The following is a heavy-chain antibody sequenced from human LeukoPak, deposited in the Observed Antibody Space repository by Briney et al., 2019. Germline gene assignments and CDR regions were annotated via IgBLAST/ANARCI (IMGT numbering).Heavy chain of an antibody. CDR2: IIPIFGTA. V-gene: IGHV1-69*05. CDR1: GGTFSSYA. D-gene: IGHD3-22*01. Sequence: SVKVSCKASGGTFSSYAISWVRQAPGQGLEWMGRIIPIFGTANYAQKFQGRVTITTDESTSTAYMELSSLRSEDTAVYYCVRERSYYDSSGYYNDYWGQGTLVTVSS. J-gene: IGHJ4*02. CDR3: VRERSYYDSSGYYNDY.